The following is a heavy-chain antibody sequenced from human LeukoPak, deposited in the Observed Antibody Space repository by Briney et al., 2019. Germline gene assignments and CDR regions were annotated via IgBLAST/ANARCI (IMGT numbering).Heavy chain of an antibody. Sequence: GGSLRLSCAASGFTFSSYAMSWVRQAPGKGLEWVPAISGSGGSTYYADSVKGRFTISRDNSKNTLYLQMNSLRAEDTAVYYCAKDWQDGYYFDYWGQGTLVTVSS. V-gene: IGHV3-23*01. J-gene: IGHJ4*02. CDR3: AKDWQDGYYFDY. CDR2: ISGSGGST. CDR1: GFTFSSYA.